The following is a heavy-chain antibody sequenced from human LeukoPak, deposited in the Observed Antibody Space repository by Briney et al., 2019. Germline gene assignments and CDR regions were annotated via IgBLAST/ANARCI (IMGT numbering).Heavy chain of an antibody. V-gene: IGHV4-34*01. Sequence: SETLSLTCAVYGGSFSGYYWSWIRQLPGKGLEWIGEINHSGSTNYNPSLKSRGTISVDTSKNQFSLKLSSVTAADTAVYYCARVPYYDSSPPLWGQGTMVTVSS. CDR3: ARVPYYDSSPPL. CDR2: INHSGST. CDR1: GGSFSGYY. J-gene: IGHJ3*01. D-gene: IGHD3-22*01.